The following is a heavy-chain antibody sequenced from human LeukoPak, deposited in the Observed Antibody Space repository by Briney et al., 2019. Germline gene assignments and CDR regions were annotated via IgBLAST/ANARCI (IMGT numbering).Heavy chain of an antibody. CDR1: GFT. CDR2: ISGSDGST. J-gene: IGHJ4*02. CDR3: ASGRTGYHYFDY. D-gene: IGHD3-9*01. V-gene: IGHV3-23*01. Sequence: PGGSLRLSCAASGFTMSWVRQAPGRGLEGGAAISGSDGSTYYADSVKGRFTISRDNSKNTLYLQMNSLRAEDTAVYYCASGRTGYHYFDYWGQGTLVTVSS.